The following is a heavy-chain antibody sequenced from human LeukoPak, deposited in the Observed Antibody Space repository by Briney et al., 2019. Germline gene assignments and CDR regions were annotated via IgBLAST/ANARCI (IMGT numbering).Heavy chain of an antibody. D-gene: IGHD4-17*01. Sequence: GGSLRLSCAASGFTFSSYGMHWVRQAPGKGLEWVAFIRYDGSNKYYADSVKGRFTISRDNSKNTVYLQMNSLRAEDTAVYYCARANGDPRGGYFDYWGQGTLVTVSS. CDR1: GFTFSSYG. J-gene: IGHJ4*02. CDR3: ARANGDPRGGYFDY. CDR2: IRYDGSNK. V-gene: IGHV3-30*02.